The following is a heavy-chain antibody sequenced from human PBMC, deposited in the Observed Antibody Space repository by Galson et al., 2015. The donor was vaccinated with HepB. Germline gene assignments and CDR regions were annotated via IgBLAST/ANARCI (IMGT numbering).Heavy chain of an antibody. J-gene: IGHJ4*02. CDR1: GYTFTGYY. V-gene: IGHV1-2*04. CDR2: INPNSGGT. Sequence: SVKVSCKASGYTFTGYYMHWVRQAPGQGLEWMGWINPNSGGTNYAQKFQGWVTMTRDTSISTAYMELSRLRSDDTAVYYCARTRYCSGGSCYSDNEFDYWGQGTLVTVSS. CDR3: ARTRYCSGGSCYSDNEFDY. D-gene: IGHD2-15*01.